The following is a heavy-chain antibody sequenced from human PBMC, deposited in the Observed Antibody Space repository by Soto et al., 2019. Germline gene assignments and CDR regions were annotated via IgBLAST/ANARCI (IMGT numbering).Heavy chain of an antibody. Sequence: GKGLEWVAVISYDGSNKYYADSVKGRFTTSRDNSKNTLYLQMNSLRAEDTAVYYFSFQAEDGIRVVRSVSAFLLNRSSDL. D-gene: IGHD3-10*02. V-gene: IGHV3-30-3*01. J-gene: IGHJ2*01. CDR2: ISYDGSNK. CDR3: SFQAEDGIRVVRSVSAFLLNRSSDL.